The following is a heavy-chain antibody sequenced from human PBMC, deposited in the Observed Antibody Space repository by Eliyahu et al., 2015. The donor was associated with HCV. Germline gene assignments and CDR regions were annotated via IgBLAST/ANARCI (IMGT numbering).Heavy chain of an antibody. V-gene: IGHV4-59*13. D-gene: IGHD6-19*01. J-gene: IGHJ5*02. CDR2: IHYRGST. CDR3: ASGGGGIAVAGTGGWFDP. CDR1: GGSITTYS. Sequence: QVQLQESGPGLVKPSETLSLTCTVPGGSITTYSWSWIRQPPGKGLXWIGYIHYRGSTNYNPSLKSRVTISVDTSKNQFSLNLTSVTAADTAVYYCASGGGGIAVAGTGGWFDPWGQGTLVTVSS.